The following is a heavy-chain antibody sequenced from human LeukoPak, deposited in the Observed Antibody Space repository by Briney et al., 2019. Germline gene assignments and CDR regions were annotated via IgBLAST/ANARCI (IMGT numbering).Heavy chain of an antibody. CDR1: GGSISSSSYS. CDR3: ASRYEAGYGSGSLYHDAFDI. Sequence: SETLSLTCTVSGGSISSSSYSWGWIRQPPGKGLEWIGSIYHSGSTYYNPSLKSRVTISVDTSKNQFSLKLSSVTAADTAVYYCASRYEAGYGSGSLYHDAFDIWGQGTMVTVSS. V-gene: IGHV4-39*07. J-gene: IGHJ3*02. CDR2: IYHSGST. D-gene: IGHD3-10*01.